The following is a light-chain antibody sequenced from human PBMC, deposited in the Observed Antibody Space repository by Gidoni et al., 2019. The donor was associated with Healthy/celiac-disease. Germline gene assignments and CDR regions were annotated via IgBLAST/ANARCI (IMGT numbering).Light chain of an antibody. CDR1: QSVSSY. CDR3: QQRSNWPSLT. J-gene: IGKJ4*01. V-gene: IGKV3-11*01. Sequence: EIVLTQSPATLSLSPGERATLSCRASQSVSSYLAWYQQKPGQAPRLLIYDASNRATGIPARFSGSGSETDFTLTISSLEPEDFAVYYCQQRSNWPSLTFGGXTKVEIK. CDR2: DAS.